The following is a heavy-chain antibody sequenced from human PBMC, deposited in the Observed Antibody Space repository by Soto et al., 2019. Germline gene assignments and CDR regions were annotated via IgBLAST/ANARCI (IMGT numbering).Heavy chain of an antibody. CDR1: GFTFDDYA. Sequence: GGSLRLSCAASGFTFDDYAMHWVRQAPGKGLEWVSGISWNSGSIGYADSVKGRFTISRDNAKNSLYLQMNSLRAEDTALYYCAKETYCSGGSCYSSLDYWGQGTLVTVSS. CDR2: ISWNSGSI. CDR3: AKETYCSGGSCYSSLDY. J-gene: IGHJ4*02. D-gene: IGHD2-15*01. V-gene: IGHV3-9*01.